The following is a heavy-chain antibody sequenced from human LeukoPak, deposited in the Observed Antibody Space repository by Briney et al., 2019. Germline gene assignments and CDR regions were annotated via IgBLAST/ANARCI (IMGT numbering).Heavy chain of an antibody. CDR3: ARAYCGGDCYCDY. CDR1: GFTFSSYE. D-gene: IGHD2-21*02. V-gene: IGHV3-48*03. CDR2: ISSSGSTI. Sequence: PGGSLRLSCAASGFTFSSYEMNWVRQAPGKGLEWVSYISSSGSTIYYADSVKGRFTISRDNAKNSLYLQMNSLRAEDTAVYYCARAYCGGDCYCDYWGQGTPVTVSS. J-gene: IGHJ4*02.